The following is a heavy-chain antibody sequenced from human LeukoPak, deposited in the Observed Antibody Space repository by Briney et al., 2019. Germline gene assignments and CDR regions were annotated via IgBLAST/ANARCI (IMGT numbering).Heavy chain of an antibody. V-gene: IGHV1-2*02. J-gene: IGHJ4*02. Sequence: GASVKVSCKASGYTFTSYYMHWVRQAPGQGLEWMGWINPNSGGTNYAQKFQGRVTMTRDTSISTAYMELSRLRSDDTAVYYCARVAARFGRQCPYWGQGTLVTVSS. D-gene: IGHD6-6*01. CDR2: INPNSGGT. CDR1: GYTFTSYY. CDR3: ARVAARFGRQCPY.